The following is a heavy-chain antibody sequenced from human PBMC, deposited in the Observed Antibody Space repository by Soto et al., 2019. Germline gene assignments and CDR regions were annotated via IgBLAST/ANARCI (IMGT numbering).Heavy chain of an antibody. D-gene: IGHD3-22*01. CDR3: ARDLSPYERHGWFDP. CDR1: GYTFTSYA. Sequence: ASVKVSCKASGYTFTSYAMHWVRRAPGQRLEWMGWINAGNGNTKYSQKFQGRVTITRGTSASTAYMELSSLRSEDTAVYYCARDLSPYERHGWFDPWGQGTLVTVSS. J-gene: IGHJ5*02. V-gene: IGHV1-3*01. CDR2: INAGNGNT.